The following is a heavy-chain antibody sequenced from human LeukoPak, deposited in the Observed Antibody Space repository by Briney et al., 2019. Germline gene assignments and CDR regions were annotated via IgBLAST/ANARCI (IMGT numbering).Heavy chain of an antibody. V-gene: IGHV3-7*05. CDR1: GFTFSSYW. CDR3: ARFSGLGSNWGRDY. CDR2: IKQDGSET. D-gene: IGHD7-27*01. Sequence: GGSLRLSCAASGFTFSSYWMCWVRQIPGKGLEWVANIKQDGSETHYVDSVKGRFTISRDNSKNSLFLQMYSLRAEDTAVYYCARFSGLGSNWGRDYWGQGTLVTVSS. J-gene: IGHJ4*02.